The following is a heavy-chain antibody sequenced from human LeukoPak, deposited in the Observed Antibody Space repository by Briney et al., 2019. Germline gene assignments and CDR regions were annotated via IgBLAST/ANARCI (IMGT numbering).Heavy chain of an antibody. Sequence: AGGSLRLSCAASGFTFSSYAMSWVRQAPGKGLEWVSAISGSGGSTYYADSVKGRFTISRDNSKNTLYLQMNSLRAEDTAVYYCAKSPRPTVAGRGYFDYWGQGTLVTVSS. CDR2: ISGSGGST. J-gene: IGHJ4*02. D-gene: IGHD6-19*01. V-gene: IGHV3-23*01. CDR1: GFTFSSYA. CDR3: AKSPRPTVAGRGYFDY.